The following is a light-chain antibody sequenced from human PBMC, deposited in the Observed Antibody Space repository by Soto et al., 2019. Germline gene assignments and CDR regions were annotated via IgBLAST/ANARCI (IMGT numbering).Light chain of an antibody. CDR3: QQYSAWPLT. Sequence: EKVLTQFPPTLSVSPGERATLSCWASQNVDSNLDWYQQKPGQAPRHLITGASTRDTGIPARFSASGSGTQFTLTISSLQSEDVAMYYCQQYSAWPLTFGPGTKVEVK. J-gene: IGKJ3*01. V-gene: IGKV3-15*01. CDR1: QNVDSN. CDR2: GAS.